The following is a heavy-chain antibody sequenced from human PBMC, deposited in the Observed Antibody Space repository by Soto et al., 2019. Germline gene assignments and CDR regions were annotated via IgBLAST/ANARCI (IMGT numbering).Heavy chain of an antibody. CDR2: IYPGDSDS. J-gene: IGHJ4*02. Sequence: GESLKISCKGSGYSFSSHWIGWVRQMPGKGLEWMGIIYPGDSDSRYSPSFQGQVTISADKSISTAYLQWSSLEASDTATYYCARQVYCRSTTCYRELDFWGQGTLVTVS. D-gene: IGHD2-2*01. CDR1: GYSFSSHW. V-gene: IGHV5-51*01. CDR3: ARQVYCRSTTCYRELDF.